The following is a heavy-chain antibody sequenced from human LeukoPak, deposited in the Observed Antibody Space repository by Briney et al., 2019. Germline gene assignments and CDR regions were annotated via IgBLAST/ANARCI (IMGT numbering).Heavy chain of an antibody. Sequence: GGSLRLSCAASGFTLSSHPMNWVRQAPGKGLEWISYISRSSNTIVYADSVKGRFTISRDNAKNSLYLQMNSLRVEDTAVYYCGRDGNNIFESWGQGTPVTVSS. J-gene: IGHJ4*02. D-gene: IGHD5-24*01. CDR3: GRDGNNIFES. CDR2: ISRSSNTI. V-gene: IGHV3-48*04. CDR1: GFTLSSHP.